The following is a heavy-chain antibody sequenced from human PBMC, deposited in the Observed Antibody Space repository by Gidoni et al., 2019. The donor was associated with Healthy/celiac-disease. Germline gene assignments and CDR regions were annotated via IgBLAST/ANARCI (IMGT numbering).Heavy chain of an antibody. J-gene: IGHJ3*02. D-gene: IGHD3-16*01. Sequence: QVQLQASGPGLVKPSQTLSLTCTVSGGSISSGGYYWSWIRQHPGKGLEWIGYIYYSGSTYYNPSLKSLVTISVDTSKNQFSLKLSSVTAADTAVYYCARLGDVDAFDIWGQGTMVTVSS. CDR3: ARLGDVDAFDI. CDR2: IYYSGST. V-gene: IGHV4-31*01. CDR1: GGSISSGGYY.